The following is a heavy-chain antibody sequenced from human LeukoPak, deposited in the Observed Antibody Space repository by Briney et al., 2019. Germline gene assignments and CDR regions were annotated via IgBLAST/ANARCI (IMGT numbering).Heavy chain of an antibody. CDR2: ISSSSSSI. J-gene: IGHJ6*02. CDR3: ARELVGLSSAGPHYYYYGMDV. V-gene: IGHV3-21*05. Sequence: GGSLRLSCAASGFTFSSYSMNWVRQAPGKGLEWVSYISSSSSSIYYVDSVKGRFTISRDNAKNSLYLQTNSLRAEDTAVYYCARELVGLSSAGPHYYYYGMDVWGQGTTVTVSS. D-gene: IGHD3-16*01. CDR1: GFTFSSYS.